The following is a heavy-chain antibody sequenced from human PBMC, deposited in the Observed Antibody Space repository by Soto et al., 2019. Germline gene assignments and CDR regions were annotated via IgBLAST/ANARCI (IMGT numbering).Heavy chain of an antibody. CDR3: ARGSYDSSGHDPHYFDY. D-gene: IGHD3-22*01. CDR1: GYTFTGYY. Sequence: ASVKVSCKASGYTFTGYYMHWVRQAPGQGLEWMGWINPNSGGTSYAQKFQGWVTMTRDTSISTAYMELSRLRSDDTAVYYCARGSYDSSGHDPHYFDYWGQGTLVTVSS. V-gene: IGHV1-2*04. CDR2: INPNSGGT. J-gene: IGHJ4*02.